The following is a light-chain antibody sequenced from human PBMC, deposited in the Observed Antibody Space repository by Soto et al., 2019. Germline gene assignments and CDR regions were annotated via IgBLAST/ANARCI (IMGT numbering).Light chain of an antibody. Sequence: EIVLTKSPGTLSLSPGERATLSCRASQSVSSIYLAWYQQKPGQAPRLLIYRASSRATGIPDRFSGSGSGTDVTLTISRLEPEDFAVYYCQQYCGSPPYTFGQGTKLEI. V-gene: IGKV3-20*01. CDR2: RAS. CDR3: QQYCGSPPYT. J-gene: IGKJ2*01. CDR1: QSVSSIY.